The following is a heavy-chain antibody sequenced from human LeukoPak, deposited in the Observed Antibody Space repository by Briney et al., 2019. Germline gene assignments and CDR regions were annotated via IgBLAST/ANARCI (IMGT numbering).Heavy chain of an antibody. D-gene: IGHD3-10*01. Sequence: SETLSLTCTVSGGSISSYYWSWIRQPAGKGLEWIGRIYTSGSTNYNPSLKSRVTMSVDTSKNQFSLKLSSVTAADTAVYYCARDEFTMVRGYYYYYYMDVWGKGTTVTISS. V-gene: IGHV4-4*07. J-gene: IGHJ6*03. CDR3: ARDEFTMVRGYYYYYYMDV. CDR1: GGSISSYY. CDR2: IYTSGST.